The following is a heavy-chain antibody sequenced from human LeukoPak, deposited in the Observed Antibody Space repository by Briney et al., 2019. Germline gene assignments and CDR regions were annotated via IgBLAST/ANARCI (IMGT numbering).Heavy chain of an antibody. D-gene: IGHD3-10*01. CDR3: VRDSVLLWFGEFPIAGGNWFDP. Sequence: ASVKVSCKASGYTFTSYAMNWVRQAPGQGLEWMGWINTNTGNPTYAQGFTGRFVFSLDTSVSMAYLQISSLKAEDTAVYYCVRDSVLLWFGEFPIAGGNWFDPWGQGTLVTVSS. V-gene: IGHV7-4-1*04. CDR2: INTNTGNP. J-gene: IGHJ5*02. CDR1: GYTFTSYA.